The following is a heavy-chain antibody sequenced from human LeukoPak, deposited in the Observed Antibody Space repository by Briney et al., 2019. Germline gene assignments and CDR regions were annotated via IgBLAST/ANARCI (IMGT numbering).Heavy chain of an antibody. Sequence: AGGSLRLSCAISGFIFNTYGMNWVRQTPGKGLEWVSTFSGGDGQTFYADSVKGRFTISRDSSRNTVSLQMNSLRVEDTAVYYCARGIYWSLDSWGQGTLVTVSS. D-gene: IGHD1-1*01. CDR3: ARGIYWSLDS. CDR2: FSGGDGQT. CDR1: GFIFNTYG. J-gene: IGHJ4*02. V-gene: IGHV3-23*01.